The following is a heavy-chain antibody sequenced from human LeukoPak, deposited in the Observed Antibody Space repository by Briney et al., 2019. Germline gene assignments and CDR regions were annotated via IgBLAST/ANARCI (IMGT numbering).Heavy chain of an antibody. CDR1: GYSISSGYY. J-gene: IGHJ2*01. CDR2: IYHSGST. V-gene: IGHV4-38-2*01. Sequence: PSETLSLTCAVSGYSISSGYYWSWIRQPPGKGLEWIGSIYHSGSTYYNPSLKSRVTISVDTSKNQFSLKLGSVTAADTAVYYCAGLYYGSGTSYWYFDLWGRGTLVTVSS. CDR3: AGLYYGSGTSYWYFDL. D-gene: IGHD3-10*01.